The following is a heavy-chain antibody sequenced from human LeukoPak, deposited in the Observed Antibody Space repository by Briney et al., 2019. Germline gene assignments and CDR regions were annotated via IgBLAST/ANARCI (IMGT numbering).Heavy chain of an antibody. CDR3: ATPYCSSISCLDVFNM. V-gene: IGHV4-31*03. CDR2: KYYSGSA. J-gene: IGHJ3*02. Sequence: PSETLSLTCSVSGVSVSDGRYYWTWIRQHPGKGLEWIGYKYYSGSAKYNPSLTSRLTISIDTSKNQFSLHRSAVTAADTATYYCATPYCSSISCLDVFNMWGQGTRVTVSS. CDR1: GVSVSDGRYY. D-gene: IGHD2-2*01.